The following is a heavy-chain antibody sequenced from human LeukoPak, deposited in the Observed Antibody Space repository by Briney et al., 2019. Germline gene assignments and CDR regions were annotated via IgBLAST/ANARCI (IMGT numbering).Heavy chain of an antibody. V-gene: IGHV3-21*01. J-gene: IGHJ4*02. Sequence: GGSLRLSCAASGFTFSSYSMNWVRQAPGKGLEWVSSISSSSSYIYYADSVKGRFTISRDNAKNSLYLQMNSLRAEDTAVYYCARDPPYYDSSGYPPIWGQGTLVTASS. CDR1: GFTFSSYS. D-gene: IGHD3-22*01. CDR3: ARDPPYYDSSGYPPI. CDR2: ISSSSSYI.